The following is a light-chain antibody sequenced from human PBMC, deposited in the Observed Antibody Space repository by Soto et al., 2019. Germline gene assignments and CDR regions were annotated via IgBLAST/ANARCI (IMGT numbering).Light chain of an antibody. CDR2: GAS. Sequence: EIVLTQSPGTLSLSPGERATLSCRASQSVSSSYLAWYQQKPGQAPRLLIYGASSRATGIPDRFSGAGSGTDFTLSINRLEPEDFAVYYCQHYDTSLTFGGGTKVEL. J-gene: IGKJ4*01. CDR1: QSVSSSY. V-gene: IGKV3-20*01. CDR3: QHYDTSLT.